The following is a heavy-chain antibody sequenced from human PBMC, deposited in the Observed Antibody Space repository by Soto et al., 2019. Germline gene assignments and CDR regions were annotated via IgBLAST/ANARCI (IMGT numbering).Heavy chain of an antibody. Sequence: QVQLQESGPGLVKPSQTLSLTCTVSGGSISSGDYYWSWIRQPPGKGLEWIGYIYYRGSTSYNPSLKSRVNISVDTSKNQFSLKLSSVTAADTAVYYCARVMRGYHRGEHDYWGQGTLVTVSS. CDR1: GGSISSGDYY. D-gene: IGHD3-3*01. CDR2: IYYRGST. V-gene: IGHV4-30-4*01. J-gene: IGHJ4*02. CDR3: ARVMRGYHRGEHDY.